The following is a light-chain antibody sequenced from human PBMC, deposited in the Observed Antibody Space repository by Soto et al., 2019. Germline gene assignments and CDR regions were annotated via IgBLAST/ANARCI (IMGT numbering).Light chain of an antibody. CDR1: QSISSW. J-gene: IGKJ1*01. V-gene: IGKV1-5*01. CDR2: DAS. Sequence: DIQMTQSPSTLSASVGARVPVTCRASQSISSWLAWYQQKPGKAPKLLIYDASSLESGVPSRFSGRGSGTEFTLTISSLQADDYATFYCQQYHTDWTFGQGTKVDIK. CDR3: QQYHTDWT.